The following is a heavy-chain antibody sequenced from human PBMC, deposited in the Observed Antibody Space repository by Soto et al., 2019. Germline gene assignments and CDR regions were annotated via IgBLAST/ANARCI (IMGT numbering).Heavy chain of an antibody. CDR2: IYYSGST. Sequence: QVQLQESGPGLVKPSETLSLTCSVSGGSVSSGGYYWSWIRQPPGKGLEWIGCIYYSGSTDYNPSLKSGVTMSLDKSKNQFSLKLNSVTAADTAVYFCARAGSYRYFDYWGQGTLVTVSS. V-gene: IGHV4-61*08. D-gene: IGHD3-10*01. CDR3: ARAGSYRYFDY. CDR1: GGSVSSGGYY. J-gene: IGHJ4*02.